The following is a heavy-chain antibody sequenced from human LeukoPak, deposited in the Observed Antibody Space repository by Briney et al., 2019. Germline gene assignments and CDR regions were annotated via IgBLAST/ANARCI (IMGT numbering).Heavy chain of an antibody. Sequence: ASVKVSCKVSGYTLTGLSMHWVRQAPGKGLEWMGGFDPEDGETIYAQKFQGRVTMTEDTSTDTAYMELSSLRSEDTAVYYCATAASITILGVYYGMDVWGQGTTVTVSS. D-gene: IGHD3-3*01. CDR3: ATAASITILGVYYGMDV. J-gene: IGHJ6*02. CDR2: FDPEDGET. V-gene: IGHV1-24*01. CDR1: GYTLTGLS.